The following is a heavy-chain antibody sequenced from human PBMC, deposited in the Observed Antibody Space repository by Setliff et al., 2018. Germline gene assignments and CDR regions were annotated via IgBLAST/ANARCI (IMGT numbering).Heavy chain of an antibody. D-gene: IGHD1-26*01. CDR3: AINVHTAGGADF. J-gene: IGHJ4*02. CDR1: GGTFISFG. CDR2: IIPNLGRV. V-gene: IGHV1-69*10. Sequence: SVKVSCKASGGTFISFGISWVRQAPGQGLEWMGGIIPNLGRVKYAQRFQDRATITAEESTTTVYMELISLRSDDTAVYYCAINVHTAGGADFWGQGTLVTVSS.